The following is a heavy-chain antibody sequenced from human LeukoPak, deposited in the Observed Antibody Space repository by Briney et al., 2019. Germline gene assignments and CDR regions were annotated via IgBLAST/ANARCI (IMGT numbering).Heavy chain of an antibody. CDR3: ASGSLYYDSSGYQNWFDP. D-gene: IGHD3-22*01. J-gene: IGHJ5*02. CDR2: ISSSGSTI. Sequence: PGGSLRLSCAASGFTFSDYYMSWIRQAPGKGLEWVSYISSSGSTIYYADSVKGRFTISRDNSKNTLYLQMNSLRAEDTAVYYCASGSLYYDSSGYQNWFDPWGQGTLATVSS. CDR1: GFTFSDYY. V-gene: IGHV3-11*04.